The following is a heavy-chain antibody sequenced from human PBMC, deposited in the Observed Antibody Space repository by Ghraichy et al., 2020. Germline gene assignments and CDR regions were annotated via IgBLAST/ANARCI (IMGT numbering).Heavy chain of an antibody. V-gene: IGHV3-30*04. J-gene: IGHJ1*01. D-gene: IGHD3-22*01. CDR3: ARDSSGYLEYFQH. CDR2: ISYDGNNK. Sequence: GGSLRLSCAASGFIFSSYAMHWVRQAPGKGLEWVAVISYDGNNKYYADSVKGRFTISRDNSKNTLYLQMNSLRPEDTAVYYCARDSSGYLEYFQHWGQGTLVTVSS. CDR1: GFIFSSYA.